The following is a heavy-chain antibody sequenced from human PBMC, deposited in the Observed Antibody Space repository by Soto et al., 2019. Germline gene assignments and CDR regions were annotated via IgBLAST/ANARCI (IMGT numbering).Heavy chain of an antibody. CDR1: GFIFSNYL. V-gene: IGHV3-7*03. Sequence: GGSLRLSCAASGFIFSNYLLNWVRQAPGKGLEWVATIKEDGNNRHYVDPVEGRFTISRDNTKNPLYLQMNSLRAEDTAIYDCARPRTRGMDLWGQGTTVTVSS. CDR3: ARPRTRGMDL. CDR2: IKEDGNNR. J-gene: IGHJ6*02.